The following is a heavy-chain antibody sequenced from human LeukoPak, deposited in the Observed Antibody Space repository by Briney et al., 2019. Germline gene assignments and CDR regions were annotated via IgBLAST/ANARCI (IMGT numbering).Heavy chain of an antibody. J-gene: IGHJ4*02. CDR2: TYYRSKWYN. V-gene: IGHV6-1*01. Sequence: SQTLSLTCAISGDSVSSNSAAWNWIRQSPSRGLEWLGRTYYRSKWYNDYAVSVKSRITLNPDTSKNQFSLQLSSVTPEDTAVYYCARSGEEVAGGYYFDYWVQGTLVTISS. CDR1: GDSVSSNSAA. CDR3: ARSGEEVAGGYYFDY. D-gene: IGHD6-19*01.